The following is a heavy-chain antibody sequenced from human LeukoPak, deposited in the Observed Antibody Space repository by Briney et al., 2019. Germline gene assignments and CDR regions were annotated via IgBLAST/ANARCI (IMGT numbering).Heavy chain of an antibody. CDR1: GFTFSRYG. J-gene: IGHJ4*02. V-gene: IGHV3-48*04. CDR2: ISSSSGTL. CDR3: ARDSPGGSYPCDS. Sequence: GGSLRLSCTTSGFTFSRYGMKWVRQTPGKGLEWLSHISSSSGTLHYADSVKGRFTISRDNAKNSLYLQMNSLGVEDTGIYYCARDSPGGSYPCDSWCQGTLVSVSS. D-gene: IGHD1-26*01.